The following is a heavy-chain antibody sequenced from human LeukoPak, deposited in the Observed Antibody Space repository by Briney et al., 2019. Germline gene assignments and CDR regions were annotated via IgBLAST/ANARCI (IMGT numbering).Heavy chain of an antibody. D-gene: IGHD7-27*01. V-gene: IGHV3-48*01. CDR3: ARDTPLLGMDY. Sequence: PGGSLRLSCAASGFTFSSYSMNWVRQAPGKGLEWVSYISSSSSTIYYADSVKGRFTISRDNAKNSLYLQMNSLRADDTAVYYCARDTPLLGMDYWGQGTLVTVSS. CDR1: GFTFSSYS. CDR2: ISSSSSTI. J-gene: IGHJ4*02.